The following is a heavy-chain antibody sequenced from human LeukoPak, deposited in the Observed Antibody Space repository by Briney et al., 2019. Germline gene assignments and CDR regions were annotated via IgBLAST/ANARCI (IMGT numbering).Heavy chain of an antibody. D-gene: IGHD3-3*01. Sequence: PSETLSLTCTVSGGSISANYWIWMRQPAGKGLEYIGRFYSSGSTNYNPSLKSRVTMSVDTSKNQFSLKLSSVTAADTAVYYCARAQAALLEWLLGPPDGGYYYYMDVWGKGTTVTVSS. CDR1: GGSISANY. J-gene: IGHJ6*03. V-gene: IGHV4-4*07. CDR2: FYSSGST. CDR3: ARAQAALLEWLLGPPDGGYYYYMDV.